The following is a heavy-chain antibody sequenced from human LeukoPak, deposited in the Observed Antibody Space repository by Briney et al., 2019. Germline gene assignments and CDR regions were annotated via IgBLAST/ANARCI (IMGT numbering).Heavy chain of an antibody. CDR3: AKRKNSPGYSSLDQ. D-gene: IGHD2-15*01. Sequence: GGSLRLSGVASGFTFSSFALDWVRQAPGRGLEWISVVSRTGSTKYYADSVKGRFTVSRDNSKNTVYLQMNSLRVDDSAVYYCAKRKNSPGYSSLDQWGQGTLVTVSS. V-gene: IGHV3-23*01. CDR1: GFTFSSFA. J-gene: IGHJ4*02. CDR2: VSRTGSTK.